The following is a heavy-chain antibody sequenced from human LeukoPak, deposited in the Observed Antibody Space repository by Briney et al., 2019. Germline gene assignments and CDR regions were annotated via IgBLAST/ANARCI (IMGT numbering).Heavy chain of an antibody. V-gene: IGHV3-48*01. CDR1: GFTFSSYS. J-gene: IGHJ6*03. D-gene: IGHD3-3*01. CDR2: ISSSSSTI. Sequence: GGSLRLSCAASGFTFSSYSMNWVRQAPGKGLEWVSYISSSSSTIYYADSVKGRFTISRDNAKNSLYLQMNSLRAEDTAVYYCARDSHDFWSGYRYYYYYMDVWGKGTTVTVSS. CDR3: ARDSHDFWSGYRYYYYYMDV.